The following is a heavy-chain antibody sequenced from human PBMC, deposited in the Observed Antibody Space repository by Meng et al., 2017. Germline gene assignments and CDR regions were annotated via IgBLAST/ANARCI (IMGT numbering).Heavy chain of an antibody. CDR1: GFTFNNYW. J-gene: IGHJ4*02. D-gene: IGHD1-1*01. CDR3: LDEAPRSDY. V-gene: IGHV3-74*01. Sequence: EVQLVEAGGGLGQPGGSLRLSCAASGFTFNNYWMHWVRQVPGKGLVWVSRISGDGSITNYADSVKGRFTISRDNAKNTLYLQMNSLRPEDTAVYYCLDEAPRSDYWGQGSLVTVSS. CDR2: ISGDGSIT.